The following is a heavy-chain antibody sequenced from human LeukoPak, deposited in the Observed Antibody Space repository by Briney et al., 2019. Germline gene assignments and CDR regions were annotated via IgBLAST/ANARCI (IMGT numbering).Heavy chain of an antibody. CDR1: GFTFSSNA. CDR2: ISGSGGST. Sequence: HPGGSLRLSCAASGFTFSSNAMSWVRQAPGKGLEWVSAISGSGGSTYYAGSVKGRFTISRDNSKNTLYLQMNSLRAEDTAVYYCAKDKSDCSGGSCYPWFDPWGQGTLVTVSS. CDR3: AKDKSDCSGGSCYPWFDP. V-gene: IGHV3-23*01. D-gene: IGHD2-15*01. J-gene: IGHJ5*02.